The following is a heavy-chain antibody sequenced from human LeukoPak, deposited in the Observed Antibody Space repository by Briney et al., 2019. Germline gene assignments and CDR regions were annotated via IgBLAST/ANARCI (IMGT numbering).Heavy chain of an antibody. V-gene: IGHV3-21*01. Sequence: PGGSLRLSCAASGFTFSAYGMNWVRQAPGKGLGWVSSINSSSSYKFYAASVKGRFTISRDNAKDSLYLQMNSLRDEDTAVYYCARSLGDDWGQGTLVTVSS. CDR2: INSSSSYK. J-gene: IGHJ4*02. CDR3: ARSLGDD. D-gene: IGHD3-16*01. CDR1: GFTFSAYG.